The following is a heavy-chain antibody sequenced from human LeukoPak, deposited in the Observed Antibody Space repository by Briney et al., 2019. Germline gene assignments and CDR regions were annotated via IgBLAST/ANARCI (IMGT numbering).Heavy chain of an antibody. CDR3: AREPIYYYGSGSYPQSDY. D-gene: IGHD3-10*01. Sequence: SETLSLTCAVSGYSISSGYYWGWIRQPPGKGLEWIGSIYHSGSTYYNPSLKSRVTISVDTSKNQFSLKLSSVTAADTAVYYCAREPIYYYGSGSYPQSDYWGQGTLVTVSS. CDR1: GYSISSGYY. CDR2: IYHSGST. V-gene: IGHV4-38-2*02. J-gene: IGHJ4*02.